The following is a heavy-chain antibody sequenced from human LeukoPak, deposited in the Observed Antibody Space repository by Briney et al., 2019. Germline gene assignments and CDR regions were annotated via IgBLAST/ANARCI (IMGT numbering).Heavy chain of an antibody. Sequence: SETLSLTCAVYGGSFGGYYWSWIRQPPGKGLEWIGEINHSGSTNYNPSLKSRVTISVDTSKNQFSLKLSSVTAADTAVYYCARGALALYDFWSANDAFDIWGQGTMVTVSS. CDR2: INHSGST. CDR3: ARGALALYDFWSANDAFDI. V-gene: IGHV4-34*01. CDR1: GGSFGGYY. J-gene: IGHJ3*02. D-gene: IGHD3-3*01.